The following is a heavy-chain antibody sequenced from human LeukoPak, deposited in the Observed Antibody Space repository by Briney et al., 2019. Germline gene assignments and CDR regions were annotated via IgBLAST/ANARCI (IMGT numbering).Heavy chain of an antibody. CDR3: ARVKGTYYYYYMDV. J-gene: IGHJ6*03. CDR2: ISSSSSYI. CDR1: GSTFSSYS. D-gene: IGHD3-10*01. Sequence: PGGSLRLSCAASGSTFSSYSMNWVRQAPGKGLEWVTSISSSSSYIYYADSVKGRFTISRDNAKNSLYLQMNSLRAEDTAVYYCARVKGTYYYYYMDVWGKGTTVTVSS. V-gene: IGHV3-21*01.